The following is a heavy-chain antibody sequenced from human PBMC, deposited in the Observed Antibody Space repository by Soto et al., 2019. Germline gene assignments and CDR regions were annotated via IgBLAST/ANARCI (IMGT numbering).Heavy chain of an antibody. CDR2: IDPSDSYT. V-gene: IGHV5-10-1*01. D-gene: IGHD2-15*01. CDR3: ARHVEFCSGGSCYNDAFDI. J-gene: IGHJ3*02. CDR1: GYSFTSYW. Sequence: PGESLKISCKGSGYSFTSYWISWVRQMPGKGLEWMGRIDPSDSYTDYSPSFQGHVTISADKSISTAYLQWSSLKASDTAMYYCARHVEFCSGGSCYNDAFDIWGQGTMVTVSS.